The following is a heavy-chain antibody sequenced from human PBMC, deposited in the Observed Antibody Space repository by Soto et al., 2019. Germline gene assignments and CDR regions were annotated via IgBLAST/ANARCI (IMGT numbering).Heavy chain of an antibody. V-gene: IGHV3-23*01. J-gene: IGHJ4*02. CDR1: GFTFSSYA. CDR3: AKYYYDSSGYYPPQDLFDY. Sequence: GGSLRLSCAASGFTFSSYAMSWVRQAPGKGLEWVSAISGSGGSTYYADSVKGRFTISRDNSKNTLYLQMNSLRAEDTAVYYCAKYYYDSSGYYPPQDLFDYWGQGTLVTVSS. D-gene: IGHD3-22*01. CDR2: ISGSGGST.